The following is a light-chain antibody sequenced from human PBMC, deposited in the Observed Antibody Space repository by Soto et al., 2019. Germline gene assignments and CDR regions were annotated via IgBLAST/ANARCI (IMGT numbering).Light chain of an antibody. CDR1: QSISNW. CDR3: QQYNSYWT. J-gene: IGKJ1*01. CDR2: DAS. V-gene: IGKV1-5*01. Sequence: DIQMTQSPSTLSASVGDRVTITCRASQSISNWLAWYQQKPGKAPKLLIYDASSLESGVPSRFSGSGSGTEFTLTISSLQPDDFATYYCQQYNSYWTFVQGTKVEIK.